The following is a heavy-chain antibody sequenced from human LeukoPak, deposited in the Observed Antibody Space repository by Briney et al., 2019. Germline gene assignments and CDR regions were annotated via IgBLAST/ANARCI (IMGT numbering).Heavy chain of an antibody. Sequence: PSETLSLTCTVSGYSISSGYYWGWIRQPPGKGLEWIGSMYHSGSSYYNPSLKSRVTISLDTSKNQFSLKLSSVTAADTAVYYCARVSSSGWQVDYWGQGTLVTVSS. J-gene: IGHJ4*02. CDR2: MYHSGSS. D-gene: IGHD6-19*01. V-gene: IGHV4-38-2*02. CDR1: GYSISSGYY. CDR3: ARVSSSGWQVDY.